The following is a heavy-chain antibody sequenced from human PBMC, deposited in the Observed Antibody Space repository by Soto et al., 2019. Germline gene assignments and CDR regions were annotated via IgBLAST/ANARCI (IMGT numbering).Heavy chain of an antibody. CDR3: AREGGTAMVPTRVYYYGMDV. CDR1: GGTFSSYA. CDR2: IIPIFGTA. D-gene: IGHD5-18*01. J-gene: IGHJ6*02. V-gene: IGHV1-69*13. Sequence: SVKVSCKASGGTFSSYAISWVRQAPGQGLEWMGGIIPIFGTANYAQKFQGRVTITADESTSTAYMELSSLRSEDTAVYYCAREGGTAMVPTRVYYYGMDVWGQGTTVTVSS.